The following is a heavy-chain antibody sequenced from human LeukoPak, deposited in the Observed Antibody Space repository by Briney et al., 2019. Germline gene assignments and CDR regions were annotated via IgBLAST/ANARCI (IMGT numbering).Heavy chain of an antibody. CDR2: ISGSGGST. J-gene: IGHJ4*02. V-gene: IGHV3-23*01. CDR3: AKESSRRRLSEDYFDY. CDR1: GFTFSSYA. D-gene: IGHD3-16*02. Sequence: GGSLRLSCAASGFTFSSYAMSWVRQAPGKGLEWVSAISGSGGSTYYADSVKGRFTISRDNSKNTLYLQMNSLRAEDTAVYYCAKESSRRRLSEDYFDYWGQGTLVTVSS.